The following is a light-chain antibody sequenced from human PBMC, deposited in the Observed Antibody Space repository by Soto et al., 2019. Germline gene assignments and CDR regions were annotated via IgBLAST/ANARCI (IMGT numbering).Light chain of an antibody. Sequence: QSVLTQAPSASGTPGQRVTISCSGSSSNIGSNTVTWYQQVPGTAPKLLIYSNDQQPSGGPDRFSGSKSGTSASLAIAGLPSEYEADYYCAAWDDSLNGWVVGGGTKLTVL. V-gene: IGLV1-44*01. CDR1: SSNIGSNT. J-gene: IGLJ3*02. CDR3: AAWDDSLNGWV. CDR2: SND.